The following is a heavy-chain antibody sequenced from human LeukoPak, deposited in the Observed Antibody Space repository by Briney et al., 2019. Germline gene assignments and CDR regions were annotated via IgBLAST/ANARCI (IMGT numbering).Heavy chain of an antibody. CDR1: GFTFSSYS. CDR2: ISSSSSYI. Sequence: PGGSLRLSCAASGFTFSSYSMNWVRQAPGKGLEWVSSISSSSSYIYYADSVKGRFTISRDNAKNSLYLQMNSLRAEDTAVYYCAGDRISSGWFDPWGQGTLVTVSS. V-gene: IGHV3-21*01. CDR3: AGDRISSGWFDP. J-gene: IGHJ5*02. D-gene: IGHD6-25*01.